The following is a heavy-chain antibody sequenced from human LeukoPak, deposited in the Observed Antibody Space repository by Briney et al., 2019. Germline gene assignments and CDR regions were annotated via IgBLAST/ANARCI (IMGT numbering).Heavy chain of an antibody. CDR1: GYSFTSYW. CDR2: IYPDASDT. Sequence: GESPKISCKGAGYSFTSYWIAWVRQVPGKGPGWMGIIYPDASDTRYRPSCQGQVTISADKSTSTAYMQWNTLKASDTAMYYCARGGGIYYSYMDVWGKGTTVTVSS. D-gene: IGHD3-16*01. J-gene: IGHJ6*03. CDR3: ARGGGIYYSYMDV. V-gene: IGHV5-51*01.